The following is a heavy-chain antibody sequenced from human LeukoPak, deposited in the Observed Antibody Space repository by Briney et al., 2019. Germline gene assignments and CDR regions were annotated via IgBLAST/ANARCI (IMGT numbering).Heavy chain of an antibody. CDR3: ARARGSYSFDY. CDR2: IWYDGSNK. J-gene: IGHJ4*02. Sequence: PGRSLRLSCAASGFTFSSYGMQWVRQAPGKGLEWVAIIWYDGSNKYYADSVKGRFTISRDNSKNTLYLQMNSLRAEDTAVYYCARARGSYSFDYWGQGTLVTVSS. CDR1: GFTFSSYG. V-gene: IGHV3-33*01. D-gene: IGHD3-10*01.